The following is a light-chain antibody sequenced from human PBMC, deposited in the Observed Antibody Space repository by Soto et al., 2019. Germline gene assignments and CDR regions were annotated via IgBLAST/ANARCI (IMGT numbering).Light chain of an antibody. CDR3: QQYNNWPRT. V-gene: IGKV3-15*01. J-gene: IGKJ1*01. CDR2: GAS. CDR1: QSVSSD. Sequence: EIVMTQSPATLSVSPGERVTLSCRASQSVSSDLAWYQQKRGQAPRLLIYGASTRATGNPARFSGSGSETEFTLTISSLQSEDFAVYYCQQYNNWPRTFGQGTKVEIK.